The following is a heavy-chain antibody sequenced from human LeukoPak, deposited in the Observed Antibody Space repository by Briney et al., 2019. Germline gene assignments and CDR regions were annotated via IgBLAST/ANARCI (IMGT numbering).Heavy chain of an antibody. D-gene: IGHD6-6*01. CDR2: INAGNGNT. J-gene: IGHJ4*02. V-gene: IGHV1-3*01. Sequence: ASVKVSCKASGYTFTSYAMHWVRQAPGQGLEWMGWINAGNGNTKYSQKFQGRGTITRDTSASTAYMELSSLRSEDTAVYYCARVRGIAARGYYFDYWGQGTLVTVSS. CDR3: ARVRGIAARGYYFDY. CDR1: GYTFTSYA.